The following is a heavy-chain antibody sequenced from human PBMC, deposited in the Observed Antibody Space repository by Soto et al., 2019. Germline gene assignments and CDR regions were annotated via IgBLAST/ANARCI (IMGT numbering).Heavy chain of an antibody. CDR1: GGSPSDYF. J-gene: IGHJ6*01. V-gene: IGHV4-34*01. D-gene: IGHD2-21*01. CDR3: ATGGISHWDYYYGLDI. Sequence: SETLSLPCVVSGGSPSDYFCSWIRQPPGMALEWIGEINHLGSINYNPSLKSRVTMSVDTSKNQFSLTLNSVTAADTATYYCATGGISHWDYYYGLDIWGQGSTVTGSS. CDR2: INHLGSI.